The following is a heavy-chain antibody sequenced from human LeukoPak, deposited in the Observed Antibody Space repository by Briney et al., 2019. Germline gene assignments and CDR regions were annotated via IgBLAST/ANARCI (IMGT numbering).Heavy chain of an antibody. D-gene: IGHD6-13*01. CDR2: ISYDGSNK. V-gene: IGHV3-30*18. CDR3: AKYPGRYSSSWHPTDY. CDR1: GFTFSSYG. J-gene: IGHJ4*02. Sequence: QPGGSLRLSCAASGFTFSSYGMHWVRQAPGKGLEWVAVISYDGSNKYYADSVKGRFSISRDNSKNTLYLQMSSLRAEDTAVYYCAKYPGRYSSSWHPTDYWGQGTLVTVSS.